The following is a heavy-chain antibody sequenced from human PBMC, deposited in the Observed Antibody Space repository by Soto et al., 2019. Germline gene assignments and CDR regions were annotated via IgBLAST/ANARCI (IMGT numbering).Heavy chain of an antibody. CDR2: INPNSGGT. D-gene: IGHD3-22*01. CDR1: GYTFTGYY. Sequence: ASVKVSCKASGYTFTGYYMHWVRQAPGQGLEWMGWINPNSGGTNYAQKFQGRVTMTRDTSISTAYMELSRLRSDDTAVYYCARTPGSGYYCIDYWGQGTLVTVSS. CDR3: ARTPGSGYYCIDY. J-gene: IGHJ4*02. V-gene: IGHV1-2*02.